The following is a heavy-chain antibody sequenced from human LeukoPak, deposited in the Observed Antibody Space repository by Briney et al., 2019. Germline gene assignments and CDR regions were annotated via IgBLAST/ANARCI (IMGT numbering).Heavy chain of an antibody. CDR3: ARAGAAVTTNFDN. V-gene: IGHV1-18*01. Sequence: GASVKVSCKASGYTFTIYGITWVRQAPGQGLEWTGWISANNGNTNYAQKFQGRVTMTTDTSTSTAYMELRSLRSDDTAVYYCARAGAAVTTNFDNWGQGTLVTVSS. D-gene: IGHD4-17*01. J-gene: IGHJ4*02. CDR2: ISANNGNT. CDR1: GYTFTIYG.